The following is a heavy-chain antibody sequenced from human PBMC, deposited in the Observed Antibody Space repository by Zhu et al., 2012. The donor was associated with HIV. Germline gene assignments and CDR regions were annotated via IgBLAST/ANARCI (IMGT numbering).Heavy chain of an antibody. CDR2: IYHSGST. CDR3: ASWLGYCSSTSCYSHDAFDI. J-gene: IGHJ3*02. D-gene: IGHD2-2*02. Sequence: QVQLQESGPGLVKPSETLSLTCAVSGYSISSGYYWGWIRQPPGKGLEWIGSIYHSGSTYYNPSLKSRVTISVDTSKNQFSLKLSSVTAADTAVYYCASWLGYCSSTSCYSHDAFDIWGQGTMVTVSS. V-gene: IGHV4-38-2*01. CDR1: GYSISSGYY.